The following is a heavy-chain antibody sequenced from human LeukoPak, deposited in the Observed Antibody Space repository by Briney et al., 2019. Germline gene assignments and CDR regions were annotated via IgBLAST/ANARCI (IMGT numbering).Heavy chain of an antibody. J-gene: IGHJ4*02. V-gene: IGHV3-53*05. CDR1: GLTVSSNC. D-gene: IGHD3-10*01. Sequence: GGSLRLSCAASGLTVSSNCMSWVRQAPGKGLEWVSLIYSGGSTYYTDSVKGRFTISRDNYKNTLYLKMNNLRAEDTAVYYCAKDGVPSRWFGRNYFDYWGQGTLVTVSS. CDR2: IYSGGST. CDR3: AKDGVPSRWFGRNYFDY.